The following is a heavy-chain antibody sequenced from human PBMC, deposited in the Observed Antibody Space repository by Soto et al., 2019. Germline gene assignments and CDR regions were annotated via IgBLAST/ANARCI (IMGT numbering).Heavy chain of an antibody. D-gene: IGHD6-19*01. CDR2: ISGSGGKA. Sequence: EVQLLESGGGLVQPGGSLRLSCAASGFSFDTYAMSRFTMSWVRQAPGKGLEWVSSISGSGGKAYYADSVKSRFTISRDNSKNTLHLPVNSLSAEDTAFYYCAMDRGGFAGGWEYFAVWGQGALVTVS. CDR3: AMDRGGFAGGWEYFAV. V-gene: IGHV3-23*01. J-gene: IGHJ4*02. CDR1: GFSFDTYA.